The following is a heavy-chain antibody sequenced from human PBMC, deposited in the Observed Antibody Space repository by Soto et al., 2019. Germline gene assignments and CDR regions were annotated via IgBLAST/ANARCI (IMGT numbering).Heavy chain of an antibody. CDR3: ARFGHDYGDYGSGDY. D-gene: IGHD4-17*01. V-gene: IGHV4-39*01. CDR1: GGSISSSSYY. CDR2: IYYSGST. J-gene: IGHJ4*02. Sequence: SVTMSLTCTVAGGSISSSSYYWGWIRQPPGKGLEWIGSIYYSGSTYYNPSLKSRVTISVDTSKNQFSLKLSSVTAADTAVYYCARFGHDYGDYGSGDYWGQGTLVTVSS.